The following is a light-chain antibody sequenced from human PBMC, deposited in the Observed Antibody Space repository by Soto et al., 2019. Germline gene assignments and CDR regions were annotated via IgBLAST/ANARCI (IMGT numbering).Light chain of an antibody. V-gene: IGLV2-23*02. J-gene: IGLJ3*02. Sequence: QSALTQPASVSGSPGQSITISCTGTSSDVGSYNLVSWYQQHPGKAPKLMIYEVSKRPSGVSNRFSGSKSGNTASLTISGLQAEDEADYYCCSYAGTLNWVFGGGTKLTDL. CDR1: SSDVGSYNL. CDR3: CSYAGTLNWV. CDR2: EVS.